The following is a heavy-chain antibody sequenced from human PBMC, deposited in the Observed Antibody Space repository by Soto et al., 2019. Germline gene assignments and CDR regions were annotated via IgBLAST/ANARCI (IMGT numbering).Heavy chain of an antibody. CDR3: ASRDPGTSVDY. Sequence: SETLSPTCAVSGGSFTSNNWWTWVRQPPGQGLEWIGEIYRTGSTNYNPSLKSRVTISLDKSENQSSLKVTSLTAADTAVYYCASRDPGTSVDYWGQGTLVTVSS. V-gene: IGHV4-4*02. CDR1: GGSFTSNNW. CDR2: IYRTGST. J-gene: IGHJ4*02. D-gene: IGHD1-7*01.